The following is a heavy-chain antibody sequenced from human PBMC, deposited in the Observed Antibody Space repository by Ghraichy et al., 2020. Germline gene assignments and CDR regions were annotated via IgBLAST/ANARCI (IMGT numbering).Heavy chain of an antibody. CDR3: ARGQNQLPH. Sequence: GGSLRLSCAASGFTFSGYWMSWVRQAPGKGLEWVATIKQDGSEKYYVDSVKGRFSISRDNVENSLYLQVNSLRAEDTAVYHCARGQNQLPHWGQGTLVTVSS. D-gene: IGHD2-2*01. CDR1: GFTFSGYW. CDR2: IKQDGSEK. J-gene: IGHJ4*02. V-gene: IGHV3-7*01.